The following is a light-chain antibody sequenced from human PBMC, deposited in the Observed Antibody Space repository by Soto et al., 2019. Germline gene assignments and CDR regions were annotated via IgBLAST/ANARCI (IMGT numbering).Light chain of an antibody. Sequence: EIVLTQSPATLSLSPGERATLSCRASQSISNYLAWYQHKPGQPPRLLIYDSSNRATGIPARFSGSRSGTDFTLTISSLEPEDFAVYYCQQRSYWVTFGGGTTVEIE. V-gene: IGKV3-11*01. CDR2: DSS. CDR1: QSISNY. CDR3: QQRSYWVT. J-gene: IGKJ4*01.